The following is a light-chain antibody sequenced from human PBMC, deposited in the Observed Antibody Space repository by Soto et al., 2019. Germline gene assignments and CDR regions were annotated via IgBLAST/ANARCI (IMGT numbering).Light chain of an antibody. CDR3: QQYNNWPLWT. CDR2: GAS. J-gene: IGKJ1*01. CDR1: QSVSSN. V-gene: IGKV3-15*01. Sequence: IVMTQSPATLSVSPGERETLSSRASQSVSSNLAWYLQKPGQAPRLLIDGASTRATGIPARFSGSGSGTEFTLTISSLQSEDFAVYYCQQYNNWPLWTVGLGTKVDIK.